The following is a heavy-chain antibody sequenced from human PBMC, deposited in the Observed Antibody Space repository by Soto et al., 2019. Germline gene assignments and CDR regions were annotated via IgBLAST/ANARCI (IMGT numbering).Heavy chain of an antibody. J-gene: IGHJ4*02. Sequence: PGGSLSLSCAVSGFTFNSYSMNWVRQAPGKGLEWVSSISSFSNYMYYTDSVKGRFTISRDNAKNSLYLQMNSLRAEDTAVYYCARARSSGWYGNDYWGQGTLVAVSS. V-gene: IGHV3-21*01. CDR1: GFTFNSYS. D-gene: IGHD6-19*01. CDR3: ARARSSGWYGNDY. CDR2: ISSFSNYM.